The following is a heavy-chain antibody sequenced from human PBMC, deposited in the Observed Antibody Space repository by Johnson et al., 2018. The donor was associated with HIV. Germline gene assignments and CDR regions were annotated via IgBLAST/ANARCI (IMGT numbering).Heavy chain of an antibody. Sequence: VQLVESGGGLVQPGGSLRLSCVASGFSLSPYAMTWVRQGLGKGLEWVSTISGAGGTTYYADSVKGRFIISRDNSKNTLYLQMDSLRDEDMAVYYCARGALGSFDIWGQGTMVTVSA. CDR1: GFSLSPYA. CDR3: ARGALGSFDI. D-gene: IGHD3-10*01. J-gene: IGHJ3*02. V-gene: IGHV3-23*04. CDR2: ISGAGGTT.